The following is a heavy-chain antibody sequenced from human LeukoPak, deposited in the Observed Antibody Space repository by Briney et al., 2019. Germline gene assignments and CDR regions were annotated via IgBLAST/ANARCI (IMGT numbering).Heavy chain of an antibody. V-gene: IGHV4-38-2*02. CDR3: ARARGYSYPPKYYFDY. CDR2: ISHTGST. CDR1: GGSISSGYY. J-gene: IGHJ4*02. Sequence: KPSETLSLTCNVSGGSISSGYYWGWIRQPPGKGLEYIGSISHTGSTYKSPSLQSRVTISVDTSKNQFSLKLSSVTAADTAVYYCARARGYSYPPKYYFDYWGQGTLVTVSS. D-gene: IGHD5-18*01.